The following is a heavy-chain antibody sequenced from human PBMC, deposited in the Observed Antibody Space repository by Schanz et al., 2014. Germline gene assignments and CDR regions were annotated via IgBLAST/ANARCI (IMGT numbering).Heavy chain of an antibody. CDR1: GFTFSSYS. Sequence: EVQLVESGGGLVQPGGSLRLSCSASGFTFSSYSMYWVRQAPGKGLEYVSVISSNGGSTDFADSVKGRFTISRDNSKNTLYLLVSSLRAEDTGVYYCARGREVVAKIFDVWGQGTMVTVSS. V-gene: IGHV3-64D*06. CDR3: ARGREVVAKIFDV. D-gene: IGHD3-22*01. CDR2: ISSNGGST. J-gene: IGHJ3*01.